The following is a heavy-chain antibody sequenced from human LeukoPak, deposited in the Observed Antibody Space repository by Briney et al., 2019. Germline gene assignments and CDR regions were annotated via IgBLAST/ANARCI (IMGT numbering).Heavy chain of an antibody. CDR1: GGTFSSYA. CDR2: IIPIFGTA. D-gene: IGHD1-26*01. CDR3: ARSSGSNFPFNYFDY. J-gene: IGHJ4*02. V-gene: IGHV1-69*05. Sequence: SVKVSCKASGGTFSSYAISWVRQAPGQGLEWMGGIIPIFGTANYAQKFQSRVTITTDESTSTAYMELSSLRSEDTAVYYCARSSGSNFPFNYFDYWGQGTLVTVSS.